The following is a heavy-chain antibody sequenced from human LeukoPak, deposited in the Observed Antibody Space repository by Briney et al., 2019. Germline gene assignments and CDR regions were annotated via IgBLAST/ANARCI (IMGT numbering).Heavy chain of an antibody. CDR3: ARDREYGAYMDV. CDR2: ISETGRST. V-gene: IGHV3-23*01. CDR1: GFTFSTFA. D-gene: IGHD4/OR15-4a*01. J-gene: IGHJ6*03. Sequence: GGSLRLSCVASGFTFSTFAMNWVRQAPGKGLEWVSTISETGRSTYYADSVKGQFTISRDNSKNTLYLQMNSLRAEDTAVYYCARDREYGAYMDVWGKGTTVTVSS.